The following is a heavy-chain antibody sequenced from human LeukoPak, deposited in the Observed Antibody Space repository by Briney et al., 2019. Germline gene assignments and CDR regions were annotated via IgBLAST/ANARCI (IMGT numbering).Heavy chain of an antibody. CDR1: GYTITGYY. CDR3: ARDTPVKGAYYYYGMDV. D-gene: IGHD2-15*01. V-gene: IGHV1-2*02. CDR2: INPNSGGT. J-gene: IGHJ6*02. Sequence: ASVKVSCKASGYTITGYYMHWVRQAPGQGLEWMGWINPNSGGTNYAQKFQGRVTMTRDTSISTAYMELSRLRSDDTAVYYCARDTPVKGAYYYYGMDVWGQGTTVTVSS.